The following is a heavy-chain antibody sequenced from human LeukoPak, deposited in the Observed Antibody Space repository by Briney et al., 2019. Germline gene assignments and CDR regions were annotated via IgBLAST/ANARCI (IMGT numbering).Heavy chain of an antibody. Sequence: GGSLRLSCAASGFTFSSYAMSWVRQAPGKGLEGVSAISGSGGSTYYADSVKGRFTISRDNSKNTLYLQMNSLRAEDTAVYYCAKDLQWLRLGGDFDYWGQGTLVTVSS. CDR1: GFTFSSYA. CDR2: ISGSGGST. V-gene: IGHV3-23*01. CDR3: AKDLQWLRLGGDFDY. J-gene: IGHJ4*02. D-gene: IGHD5-12*01.